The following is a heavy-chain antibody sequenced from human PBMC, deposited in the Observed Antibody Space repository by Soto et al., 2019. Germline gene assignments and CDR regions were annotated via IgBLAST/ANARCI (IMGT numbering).Heavy chain of an antibody. Sequence: QVQLQESGPGLVKPSETLSLTCTVSGGSISSYYWSWIRQPPGKGLEWIGYIYYSGSTNYNPSLRCRVTISVETSKNQLSLKLSSVTAADTAVYYCASRGDFGYSGSWSFDYWGQGTLVTVSS. J-gene: IGHJ4*02. V-gene: IGHV4-59*01. CDR3: ASRGDFGYSGSWSFDY. D-gene: IGHD6-13*01. CDR2: IYYSGST. CDR1: GGSISSYY.